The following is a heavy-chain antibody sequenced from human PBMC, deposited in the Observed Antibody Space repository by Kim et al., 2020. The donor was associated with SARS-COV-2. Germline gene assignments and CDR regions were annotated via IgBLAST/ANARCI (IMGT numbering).Heavy chain of an antibody. CDR1: GFTFSSYA. CDR2: ISGSGGST. D-gene: IGHD3-3*01. CDR3: AKDRPDFWSGYYDPRFDP. J-gene: IGHJ5*02. Sequence: GGSLRLSCAASGFTFSSYAMSWVRQAPGKGLEWVSAISGSGGSTYYADSVKGRFTISRDNSKNTLYLQMNSLRAEDTAVYYCAKDRPDFWSGYYDPRFDPWGQGTLVTVSS. V-gene: IGHV3-23*01.